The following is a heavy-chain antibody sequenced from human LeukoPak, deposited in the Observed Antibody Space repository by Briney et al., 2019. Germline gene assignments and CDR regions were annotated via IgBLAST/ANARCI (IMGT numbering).Heavy chain of an antibody. CDR3: ARKNPLYCSGGSCYSLNAFDI. D-gene: IGHD2-15*01. CDR1: GYSSSSGYY. Sequence: PSETLSLTCAVSGYSSSSGYYWGWIRQPPGKGLEWIGSIYHSGSTYYNPSLKSRVTISVDTSKNQFSLKLSSVTAADTAVYYCARKNPLYCSGGSCYSLNAFDIWGQGTMVTVSS. CDR2: IYHSGST. V-gene: IGHV4-38-2*01. J-gene: IGHJ3*02.